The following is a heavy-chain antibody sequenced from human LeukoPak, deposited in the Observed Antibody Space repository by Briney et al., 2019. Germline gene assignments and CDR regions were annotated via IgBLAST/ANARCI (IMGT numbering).Heavy chain of an antibody. Sequence: SETLSLTCTVSGGSVSSGSYYWSWIRQPPGKGLEWIGYIYYSGSTNYNPSHKSRVTISVDMSKNQFSLRLSSVTTADTAVYYCARVPGGGTAANWGQGTMVTVSS. V-gene: IGHV4-61*01. CDR2: IYYSGST. D-gene: IGHD1-7*01. CDR1: GGSVSSGSYY. J-gene: IGHJ3*01. CDR3: ARVPGGGTAAN.